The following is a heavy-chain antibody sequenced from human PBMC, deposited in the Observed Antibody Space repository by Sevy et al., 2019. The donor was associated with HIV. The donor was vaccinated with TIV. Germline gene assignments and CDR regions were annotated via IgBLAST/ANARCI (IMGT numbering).Heavy chain of an antibody. Sequence: ASVKVSCKASGYSFISYGINWVRQAPGQGLEWMGWISPYNGYTTSAQKFQDRVTLTTDTSTSTAYMELRSLRSDDPAVYYCARDDTYSDPARYHYSYMDVWGKGTTVTVSS. D-gene: IGHD1-26*01. CDR2: ISPYNGYT. CDR1: GYSFISYG. J-gene: IGHJ6*03. CDR3: ARDDTYSDPARYHYSYMDV. V-gene: IGHV1-18*01.